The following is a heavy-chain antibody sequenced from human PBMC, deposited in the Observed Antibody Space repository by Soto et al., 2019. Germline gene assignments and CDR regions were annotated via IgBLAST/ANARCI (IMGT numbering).Heavy chain of an antibody. CDR2: ISAHNGNT. CDR3: ARGRYGDY. Sequence: QVHLVQSGAEVKKPGASVKVSCKGSGYTFTTYGITWVRQAPGQGLEWMGWISAHNGNTNYAQKLQGRATVTRDTSTSTAYMELRSLRSDDTAVYYCARGRYGDYWGQGALVTVSS. V-gene: IGHV1-18*01. D-gene: IGHD1-1*01. J-gene: IGHJ4*02. CDR1: GYTFTTYG.